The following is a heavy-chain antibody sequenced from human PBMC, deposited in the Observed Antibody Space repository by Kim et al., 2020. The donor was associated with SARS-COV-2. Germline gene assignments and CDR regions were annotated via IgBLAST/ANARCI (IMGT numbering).Heavy chain of an antibody. D-gene: IGHD6-19*01. V-gene: IGHV4-38-2*02. J-gene: IGHJ6*02. CDR1: GYSISSGYY. CDR2: IYHSGST. CDR3: ARDSWVAVAGPVLYYYYCMDV. Sequence: SETLSLTCTVSGYSISSGYYWGWIRQPPGKGLEWIGSIYHSGSTYYNPSLKSRVTISVDTSKNQFSLKLSSVTAADTAVYYCARDSWVAVAGPVLYYYYCMDVWGQGTTVTVSS.